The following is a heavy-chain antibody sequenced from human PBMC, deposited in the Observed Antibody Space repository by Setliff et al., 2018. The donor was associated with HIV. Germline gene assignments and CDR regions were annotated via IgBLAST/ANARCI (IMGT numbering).Heavy chain of an antibody. Sequence: SETLSLTCTVSGGSISSGGYYWSWTRHHPGKGLEWIGYIHYSGNTYYNPSLKSRLTISVDTSKNQFSLNLSSVTAADTAVYYCAREKGRYFDWSHTRDAFDIWGQGTMVTVSS. CDR2: IHYSGNT. J-gene: IGHJ3*02. CDR1: GGSISSGGYY. V-gene: IGHV4-31*03. CDR3: AREKGRYFDWSHTRDAFDI. D-gene: IGHD3-9*01.